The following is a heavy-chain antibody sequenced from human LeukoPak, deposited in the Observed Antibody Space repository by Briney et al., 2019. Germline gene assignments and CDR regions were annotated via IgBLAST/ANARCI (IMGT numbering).Heavy chain of an antibody. CDR2: IIPILGIG. J-gene: IGHJ4*02. Sequence: GSSVNVSCKASGGTFSSYAFNWVRQAPGRGLEWMGRIIPILGIGKSAQKIQGRVTIIADKSTSTAYMELSSLRSEDMAVYYCAREEDYGDYVLGHWGQGTLVTVSS. D-gene: IGHD4-17*01. CDR1: GGTFSSYA. CDR3: AREEDYGDYVLGH. V-gene: IGHV1-69*04.